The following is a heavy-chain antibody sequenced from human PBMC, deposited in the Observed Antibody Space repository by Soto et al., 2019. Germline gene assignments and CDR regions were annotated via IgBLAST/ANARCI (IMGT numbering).Heavy chain of an antibody. CDR3: ARASNTFGGLEEYYYYGMDV. V-gene: IGHV3-53*01. J-gene: IGHJ6*02. CDR2: IYSGGST. CDR1: GFTVSSNY. D-gene: IGHD3-16*01. Sequence: EGSLRLSCAASGFTVSSNYMSWVRQAPGKGLEWVSVIYSGGSTYYADSVKGRFTISRDNSKNTLYLQMNSLRAEDTAVYYCARASNTFGGLEEYYYYGMDVWGQGTTVTVSS.